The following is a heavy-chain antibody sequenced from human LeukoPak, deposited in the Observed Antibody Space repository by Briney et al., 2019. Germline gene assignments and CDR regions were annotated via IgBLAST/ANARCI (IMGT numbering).Heavy chain of an antibody. CDR2: INPNSGGT. D-gene: IGHD1-26*01. CDR3: ARASGELHLGY. J-gene: IGHJ4*02. Sequence: ASVKVSFKASGYTFTVYYMHWVRQAPGQGLEWMGWINPNSGGTNYAQKFQGRVTMTRDTSISTAYMELSRLRSDDTAVYYCARASGELHLGYWGQGTLVTVSS. V-gene: IGHV1-2*02. CDR1: GYTFTVYY.